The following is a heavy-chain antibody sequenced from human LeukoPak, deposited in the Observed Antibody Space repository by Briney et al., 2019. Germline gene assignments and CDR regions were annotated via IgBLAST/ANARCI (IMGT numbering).Heavy chain of an antibody. CDR2: IDHSGST. CDR1: GGSFSGYF. CDR3: ARSNSGSYRELDY. J-gene: IGHJ4*02. Sequence: PSETLSLTCAVYGGSFSGYFWSWIRQPPGKGLEWIGEIDHSGSTNYNASLKSRVTISVDTSKNQFSLKLSSVTAADTAVYYCARSNSGSYRELDYWGQGALVTVSS. V-gene: IGHV4-34*01. D-gene: IGHD1-26*01.